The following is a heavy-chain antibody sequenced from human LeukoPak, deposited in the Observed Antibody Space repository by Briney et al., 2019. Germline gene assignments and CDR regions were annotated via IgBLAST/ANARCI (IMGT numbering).Heavy chain of an antibody. V-gene: IGHV1-8*01. CDR3: ARGRGIAARAPYYYYYGMDV. D-gene: IGHD6-6*01. J-gene: IGHJ6*02. CDR1: GYTFTSYD. Sequence: ASVKASCKASGYTFTSYDINWVRQATGQGLEWMGWMNPNSGNTGYAQKFQGRVTMTRNTSISTAYMELSSLRSEDTAVYYCARGRGIAARAPYYYYYGMDVWGQGTTVTVSS. CDR2: MNPNSGNT.